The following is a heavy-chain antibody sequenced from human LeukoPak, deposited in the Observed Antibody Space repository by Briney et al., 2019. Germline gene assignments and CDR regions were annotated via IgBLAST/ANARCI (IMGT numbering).Heavy chain of an antibody. Sequence: SGTLSLTCAVSGGSISSSNWWSWVRQPPGKGLEWIGEIYHSGSTNYNPSLKSRVTISVDKSKNQFSLKLSSVTAADTAVYYCASISGSYYAGTFDYWGQGTLVTVSS. V-gene: IGHV4-4*02. D-gene: IGHD1-26*01. J-gene: IGHJ4*02. CDR3: ASISGSYYAGTFDY. CDR1: GGSISSSNW. CDR2: IYHSGST.